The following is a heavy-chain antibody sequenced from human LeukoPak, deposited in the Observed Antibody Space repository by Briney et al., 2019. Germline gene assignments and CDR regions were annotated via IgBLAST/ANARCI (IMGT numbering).Heavy chain of an antibody. CDR1: GFTFSSYS. V-gene: IGHV3-21*01. J-gene: IGHJ3*02. CDR3: ARGRSFFDAFDI. CDR2: ISSSSSYI. Sequence: PGGSLRLSCAASGFTFSSYSMNWVRQAPGKGLEWVSSISSSSSYIYYADSVKGRFTISRDNAKNSLYLQMNSLRAEDTAVYYCARGRSFFDAFDIWGQGTMVTVSS.